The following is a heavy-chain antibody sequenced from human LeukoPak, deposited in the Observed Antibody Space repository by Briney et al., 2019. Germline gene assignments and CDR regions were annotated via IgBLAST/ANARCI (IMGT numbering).Heavy chain of an antibody. D-gene: IGHD6-19*01. V-gene: IGHV1-2*02. CDR3: ARDQYSSGWSFYYYYYMDV. CDR2: INPNSGGT. CDR1: GYTFTGYY. Sequence: ASVKVSCKASGYTFTGYYMHWVRQAPGQGLEWMGWINPNSGGTNYAQKFQGRVTMTRDTSISTAYMELSRLRSDDTAVYYCARDQYSSGWSFYYYYYMDVWGKATTVTVSS. J-gene: IGHJ6*03.